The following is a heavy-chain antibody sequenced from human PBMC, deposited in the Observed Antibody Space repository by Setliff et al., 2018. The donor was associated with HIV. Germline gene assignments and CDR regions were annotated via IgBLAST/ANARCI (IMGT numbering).Heavy chain of an antibody. D-gene: IGHD1-26*01. J-gene: IGHJ4*02. CDR3: ARDDPAGGIDY. CDR1: GFTFSIYE. V-gene: IGHV3-48*03. Sequence: GSLRLSCEASGFTFSIYEMNWVRQAPGKGLEWVSYMTASGSKIYYADSVKGRFTISRDNAKNSLYLQMNSLRADDTAIYYCARDDPAGGIDYWGQGTLVTVSS. CDR2: MTASGSKI.